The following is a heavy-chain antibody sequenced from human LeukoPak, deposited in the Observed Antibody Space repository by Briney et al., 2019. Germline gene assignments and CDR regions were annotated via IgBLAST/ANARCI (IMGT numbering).Heavy chain of an antibody. CDR3: AENDPDSSED. CDR2: ISYDGSNE. CDR1: GFTFSSYA. J-gene: IGHJ4*02. V-gene: IGHV3-30-3*01. D-gene: IGHD3-22*01. Sequence: GSLRLSCAASGFTFSSYAMHWVRQAPGKGLEWVAVISYDGSNEHYADSVKGRFTVSRDNSKNTLYLQMNSLRPEDTAVYYCAENDPDSSEDWGQGTLVTVSS.